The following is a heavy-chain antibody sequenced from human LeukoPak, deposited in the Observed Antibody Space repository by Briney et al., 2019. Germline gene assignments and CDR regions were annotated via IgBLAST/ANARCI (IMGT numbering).Heavy chain of an antibody. CDR1: GGTFSSYA. J-gene: IGHJ6*04. V-gene: IGHV1-69*06. CDR2: IIPIFGTA. CDR3: ASPGYCSGGSCYDPNYYYYGMDV. D-gene: IGHD2-15*01. Sequence: SVKVSCKASGGTFSSYAISWVRQAPGQGLEWMGGIIPIFGTANYAQKFQGRVTITADKSTSTAYMELSSLRSEDMAVYYCASPGYCSGGSCYDPNYYYYGMDVWGKGTTVTVSS.